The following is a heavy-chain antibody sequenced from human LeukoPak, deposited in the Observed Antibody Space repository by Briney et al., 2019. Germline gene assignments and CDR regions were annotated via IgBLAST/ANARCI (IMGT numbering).Heavy chain of an antibody. CDR2: INTDGSST. CDR3: ARDRPGGFDP. J-gene: IGHJ5*02. Sequence: GGSLRLSFPASGFTFSSYWMHWIRQLPGKGLVWVSRINTDGSSTSYADSVKGRFTISRDNAKNTLYLQMNSLRAEDTAVYYCARDRPGGFDPWGQGTLVTVSS. D-gene: IGHD3-16*01. CDR1: GFTFSSYW. V-gene: IGHV3-74*01.